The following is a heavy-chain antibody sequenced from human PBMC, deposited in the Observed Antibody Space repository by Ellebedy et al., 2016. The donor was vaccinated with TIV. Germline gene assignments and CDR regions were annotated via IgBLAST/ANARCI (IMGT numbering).Heavy chain of an antibody. CDR2: ISGSGLST. V-gene: IGHV3-23*01. CDR1: GFTFNNFG. D-gene: IGHD2-8*01. J-gene: IGHJ2*01. Sequence: PGGSLRLSCAAPGFTFNNFGMTWVRQAPGKRLEWVSSISGSGLSTYYADSVKGRFTISRDNSKNTLYLQMSGLRAEDTAIYYCAKDSQRTQVWPQGYFDLWGRGTLVTVSS. CDR3: AKDSQRTQVWPQGYFDL.